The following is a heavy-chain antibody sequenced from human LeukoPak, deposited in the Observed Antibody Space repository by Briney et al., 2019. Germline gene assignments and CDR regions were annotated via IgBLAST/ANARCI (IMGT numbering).Heavy chain of an antibody. CDR2: ISSSSSYI. CDR1: GFTFSSYN. Sequence: VGSLRLSCAASGFTFSSYNLNWVRQAPGKGLEWVSSISSSSSYIYYADSVKGRFTISRDNAKNSLYLQMNSLRAEDAAVYYCARDRLGKTTWGQGTLVTVSS. V-gene: IGHV3-21*01. J-gene: IGHJ5*02. CDR3: ARDRLGKTT. D-gene: IGHD1-14*01.